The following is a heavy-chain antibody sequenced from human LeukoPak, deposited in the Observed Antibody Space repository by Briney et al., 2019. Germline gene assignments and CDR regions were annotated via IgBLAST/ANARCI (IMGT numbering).Heavy chain of an antibody. CDR1: GFTFSSYS. CDR2: ISSSSSTI. Sequence: GGSLRLSCAASGFTFSSYSMNWVRQAPGRGLEWVSYISSSSSTIYYADSVKGRFTISRDNAKNSLYLQMNSLRAEDTAVYYCASEEQQLPQGYWGQGTLVTVSS. D-gene: IGHD6-13*01. CDR3: ASEEQQLPQGY. J-gene: IGHJ4*02. V-gene: IGHV3-48*04.